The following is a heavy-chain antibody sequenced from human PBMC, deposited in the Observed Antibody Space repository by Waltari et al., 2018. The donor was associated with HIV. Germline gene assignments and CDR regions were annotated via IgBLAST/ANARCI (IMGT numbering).Heavy chain of an antibody. J-gene: IGHJ3*02. Sequence: QVQLQESGPGLVKPSQTLSLTCTVSGGSISSGGYYWSWIRQHPGKGREWIGYIYYSGSTYYNPSLKSRVTISVDTSKNQFSLKLSSVTAADTAVYYCARGWPHYDILTSPRGGSDAFDIWGQGTMVTVSS. CDR3: ARGWPHYDILTSPRGGSDAFDI. CDR1: GGSISSGGYY. CDR2: IYYSGST. D-gene: IGHD3-9*01. V-gene: IGHV4-31*03.